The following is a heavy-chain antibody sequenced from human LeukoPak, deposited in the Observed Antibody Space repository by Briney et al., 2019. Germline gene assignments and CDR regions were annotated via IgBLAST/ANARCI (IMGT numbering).Heavy chain of an antibody. CDR3: ARAPEYDYVWGSYPSKGGDFGY. CDR2: ISAYNGNT. CDR1: GYTFTSYG. V-gene: IGHV1-18*01. D-gene: IGHD3-16*02. J-gene: IGHJ4*02. Sequence: GASVKVSCKASGYTFTSYGISWVRQAPGQGLEWMGWISAYNGNTNYAQKLQGRVTMTTDTSTSTAYMELRSLRSDDTAVYYCARAPEYDYVWGSYPSKGGDFGYWGQGTLVTVSS.